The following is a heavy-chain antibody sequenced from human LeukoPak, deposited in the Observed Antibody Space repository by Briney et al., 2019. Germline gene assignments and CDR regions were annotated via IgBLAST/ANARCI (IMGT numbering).Heavy chain of an antibody. CDR3: ARGSGYDFWVFDP. D-gene: IGHD3-3*01. CDR1: GYTFTGYY. V-gene: IGHV1-2*02. J-gene: IGHJ5*02. CDR2: INPNSGGT. Sequence: GASVKVSCKASGYTFTGYYMHWVRQAPGQGLEWMGWINPNSGGTNYAQKFQGRVTMTRDTSISTAYMELSSLRSEDTAVYYCARGSGYDFWVFDPWGQGTLVTVSS.